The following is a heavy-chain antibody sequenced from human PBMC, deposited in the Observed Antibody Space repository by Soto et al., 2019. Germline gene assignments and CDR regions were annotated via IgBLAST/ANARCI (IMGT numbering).Heavy chain of an antibody. J-gene: IGHJ4*02. V-gene: IGHV4-34*01. Sequence: SETLSLTCAVYGGSFSGYYWSWIRQPPGKGLEWIGEINHSGSTNYNPSLKSRVTISVDTSKNQFSLKLSSVTAADTAVYYCARGGLWLRGAFDYWGQGTLVTVSS. CDR3: ARGGLWLRGAFDY. D-gene: IGHD5-12*01. CDR1: GGSFSGYY. CDR2: INHSGST.